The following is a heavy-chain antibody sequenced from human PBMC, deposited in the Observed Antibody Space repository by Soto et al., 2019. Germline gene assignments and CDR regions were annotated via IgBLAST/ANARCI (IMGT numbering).Heavy chain of an antibody. J-gene: IGHJ3*02. CDR2: INPSGGST. CDR1: GYTFTSYY. D-gene: IGHD3-10*01. Sequence: QVQLVQSGAEVKKPGASVKVSCKASGYTFTSYYMHWVRQAPGQGLEWMGIINPSGGSTSYAQKLQSRVTMTRDTSTSTVYMELSSLRSEDTAVYYCVGDRVPHDAFDIWCQGTMVTVSS. V-gene: IGHV1-46*01. CDR3: VGDRVPHDAFDI.